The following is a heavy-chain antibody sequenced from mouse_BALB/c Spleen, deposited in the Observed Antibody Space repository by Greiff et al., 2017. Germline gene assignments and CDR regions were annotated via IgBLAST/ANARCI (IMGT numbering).Heavy chain of an antibody. CDR1: GFTFSSYT. CDR2: INSDGGST. D-gene: IGHD2-1*01. Sequence: DVQLVESGGGLVQPGGSLKLSCAASGFTFSSYTMSWVRQTPEKRLEWVAAINSDGGSTYYPDTMERRFIISRDNTKKTLYLQMSSLRSEDTALYYCARHGNYYAMDYWGQGTSVTVSS. CDR3: ARHGNYYAMDY. J-gene: IGHJ4*01. V-gene: IGHV5-12-2*01.